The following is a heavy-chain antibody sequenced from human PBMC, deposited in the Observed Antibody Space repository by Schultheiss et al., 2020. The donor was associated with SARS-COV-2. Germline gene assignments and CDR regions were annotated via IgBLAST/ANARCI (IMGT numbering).Heavy chain of an antibody. D-gene: IGHD3-10*02. V-gene: IGHV4-4*07. J-gene: IGHJ6*03. CDR3: ARRSTMFYYYYMDV. CDR1: GGSISSYY. Sequence: SQTLSLTCTVSGGSISSYYWSWIRQPAGKGLEWIGRIYTSGSTNYNPSLKSRVTISVDTSKNQFSLKLSSVTAADTAVYYCARRSTMFYYYYMDVWGKGTTVTVSS. CDR2: IYTSGST.